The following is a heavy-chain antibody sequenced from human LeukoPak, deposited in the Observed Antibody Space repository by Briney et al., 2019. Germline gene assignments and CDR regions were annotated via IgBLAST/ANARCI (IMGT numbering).Heavy chain of an antibody. CDR1: GDYINNSSFH. J-gene: IGHJ4*02. V-gene: IGHV4-39*01. CDR2: LYYGGST. CDR3: AGHLAKSQQVVDH. Sequence: SETLSLTCTVSGDYINNSSFHWGWIRQAPGKGLEWIGTLYYGGSTSYNPSLKTRVTISVDTSKKQVSLKLNSVSAADAAVYYRAGHLAKSQQVVDHWGQGTVVTVSS. D-gene: IGHD6-13*01.